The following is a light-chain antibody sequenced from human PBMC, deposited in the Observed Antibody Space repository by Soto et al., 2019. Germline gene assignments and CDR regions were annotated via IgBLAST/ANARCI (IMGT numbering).Light chain of an antibody. CDR1: QSVSSSY. V-gene: IGKV3-20*01. J-gene: IGKJ1*01. Sequence: EIVLTQSPGTLSLSPGERATLSCRASQSVSSSYLAWYQQKPGQAPRLLIYGASSRATGIPDRFSGSGSGTDFTLTISRLAPEDFAVYYCQQYGSSSTFGQGTKV. CDR3: QQYGSSST. CDR2: GAS.